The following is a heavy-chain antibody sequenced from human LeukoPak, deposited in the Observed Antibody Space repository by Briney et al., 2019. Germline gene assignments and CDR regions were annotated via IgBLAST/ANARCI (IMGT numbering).Heavy chain of an antibody. CDR3: ARTSYCGGDCYKYYFDY. CDR2: ISYDGSNK. J-gene: IGHJ4*02. D-gene: IGHD2-21*02. CDR1: GFTFSSYA. V-gene: IGHV3-30-3*01. Sequence: GGSLRLSCSASGFTFSSYAMHWVRQAPGKGLEWVAVISYDGSNKYYADSVKGRFTISRDSSKNTLYLQMNSLRAEDTAVYYCARTSYCGGDCYKYYFDYWGQGTLVTVSS.